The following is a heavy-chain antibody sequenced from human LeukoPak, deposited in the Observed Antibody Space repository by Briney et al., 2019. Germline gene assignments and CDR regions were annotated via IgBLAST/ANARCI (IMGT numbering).Heavy chain of an antibody. J-gene: IGHJ4*02. V-gene: IGHV1-3*01. Sequence: ASVKVSCKASGYTFTSYAMHWGRQAPGQRLEWMGWINAGNGNTKYSQKFQGRVTITRDTSASTAYMELSSLRSEDTAVYYCARGRVRSSYGPTGYWGQGTLVTVSS. CDR3: ARGRVRSSYGPTGY. CDR1: GYTFTSYA. CDR2: INAGNGNT. D-gene: IGHD5-18*01.